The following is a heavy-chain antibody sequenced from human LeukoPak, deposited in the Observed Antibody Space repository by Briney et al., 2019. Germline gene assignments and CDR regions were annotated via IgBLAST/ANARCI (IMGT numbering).Heavy chain of an antibody. CDR3: VKDRWVDH. Sequence: PGGFLRLSCSASGFIFSPYAMHWVRQAPGKGLEYVSSISSEGKTTYYADPVKGRFTISRDNSKNTLYLQMSSLRPEDTAVYYCVKDRWVDHWGQGTLVTVSS. J-gene: IGHJ4*02. V-gene: IGHV3-64D*06. CDR2: ISSEGKTT. D-gene: IGHD6-13*01. CDR1: GFIFSPYA.